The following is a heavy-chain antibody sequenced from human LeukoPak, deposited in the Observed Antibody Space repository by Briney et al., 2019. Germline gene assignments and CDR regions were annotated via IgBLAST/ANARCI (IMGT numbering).Heavy chain of an antibody. CDR2: INSDGSST. Sequence: GGSLRLSCAASGFTFSSYWMHWVRQAPGKGLVWVSRINSDGSSTSYADSVKGRFTISRDNAKNTPYLQMNSLSAEDTAVYYCAKTTWPAYFDYWGQGTLVTVSS. CDR1: GFTFSSYW. CDR3: AKTTWPAYFDY. D-gene: IGHD4-17*01. J-gene: IGHJ4*02. V-gene: IGHV3-74*01.